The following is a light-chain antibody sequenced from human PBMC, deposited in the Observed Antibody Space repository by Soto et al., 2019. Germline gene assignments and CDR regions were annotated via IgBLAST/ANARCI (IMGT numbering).Light chain of an antibody. CDR2: GNS. J-gene: IGLJ2*01. Sequence: QSALTQPPSVSGAPGQRVTISCTGSSSNIGAGYDVHWYQQLPGTAPKLLIYGNSNRPSGVPDRFSGSKSGTSASLAITGLLAEDEADYYCQSYDSSLSGGVFGGGTQLTVL. V-gene: IGLV1-40*01. CDR3: QSYDSSLSGGV. CDR1: SSNIGAGYD.